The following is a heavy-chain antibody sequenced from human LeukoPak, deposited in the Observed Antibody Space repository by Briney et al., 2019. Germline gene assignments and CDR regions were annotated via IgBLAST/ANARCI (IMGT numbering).Heavy chain of an antibody. Sequence: SETLSLTCTVSGGSISSSSYYWGWIRQPPGKGLEWIGIIYYSGSTYYNPSLKSRLTISVDTSKNQFSLKLSSVTATYTAVYYRARRGYCSSTSCYEYWFDPWGQGTLVTVSS. CDR2: IYYSGST. CDR3: ARRGYCSSTSCYEYWFDP. J-gene: IGHJ5*02. D-gene: IGHD2-2*01. V-gene: IGHV4-39*01. CDR1: GGSISSSSYY.